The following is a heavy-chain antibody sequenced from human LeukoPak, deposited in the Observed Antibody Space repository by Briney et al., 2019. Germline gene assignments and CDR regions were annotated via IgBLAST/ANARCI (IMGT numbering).Heavy chain of an antibody. CDR3: ARAKRDLYDILTGYYYYFDY. CDR1: GFTFSDYY. Sequence: GGSLRLSCAASGFTFSDYYMSWIRQAPGKGLEWVSYISSSSSYTNYADSVKGRFTISRDNAKNSLYLQMNSLRAEDTAVYYCARAKRDLYDILTGYYYYFDYWGQGTPVTVSS. D-gene: IGHD3-9*01. V-gene: IGHV3-11*06. J-gene: IGHJ4*02. CDR2: ISSSSSYT.